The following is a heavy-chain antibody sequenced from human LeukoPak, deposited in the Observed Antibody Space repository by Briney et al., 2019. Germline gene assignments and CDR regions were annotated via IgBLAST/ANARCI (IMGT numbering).Heavy chain of an antibody. CDR3: ARDSSGWYGEYFDY. D-gene: IGHD6-19*01. CDR1: GFTFSSYA. Sequence: GGSLRLSCAASGFTFSSYAMHWVRQAPGKGLEWVAVISYDGSNKYYADSVKGRLTISRDNSKNTLYLQMNSLRAEDTAVYYCARDSSGWYGEYFDYWGQGTLVTVSS. V-gene: IGHV3-30*04. J-gene: IGHJ4*02. CDR2: ISYDGSNK.